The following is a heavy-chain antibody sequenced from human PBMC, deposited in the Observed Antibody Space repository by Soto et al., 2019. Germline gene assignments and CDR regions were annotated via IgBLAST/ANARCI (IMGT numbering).Heavy chain of an antibody. V-gene: IGHV3-21*01. CDR3: ARGYDVVRVPVGIRVGYFDH. Sequence: EVDLVESGGGLAKPGGALRLSCTDSGFTFSSHTMNWVRQAPGKGLEWVSSISATGSDIYYGDSVMGRFTISRDNAKNSLYLQLNNLRVEDTAVYYCARGYDVVRVPVGIRVGYFDHWGQGTVVTVSS. CDR1: GFTFSSHT. D-gene: IGHD3-16*01. J-gene: IGHJ4*02. CDR2: ISATGSDI.